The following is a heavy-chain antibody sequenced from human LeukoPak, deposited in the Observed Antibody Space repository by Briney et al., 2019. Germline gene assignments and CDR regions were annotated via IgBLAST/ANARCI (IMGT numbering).Heavy chain of an antibody. D-gene: IGHD4-23*01. V-gene: IGHV3-7*01. CDR2: IKQDGSEK. CDR3: AKDFNGGNFDY. J-gene: IGHJ4*02. Sequence: GGSLTLSCAVSKFTFSKYWMIWVRQAPGKGLEWVANIKQDGSEKSYADSVRGRFTISRDNAKNSLYLQMNSLRAEDTAVYYCAKDFNGGNFDYWGQGTLVTVSS. CDR1: KFTFSKYW.